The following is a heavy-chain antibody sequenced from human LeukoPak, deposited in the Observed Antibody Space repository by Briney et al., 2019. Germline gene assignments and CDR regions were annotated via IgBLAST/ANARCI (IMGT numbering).Heavy chain of an antibody. J-gene: IGHJ5*02. CDR1: GYTFTSYG. Sequence: ASVKVSCKASGYTFTSYGISWVRQAPGQGLEWMGWISASNGNTNYAQKLQGRVTMTTDTSTSTAYMELRSLRSDDTAVYYCARDGEFPDYDFWSGPLNWFDPWGQGTLVTVSS. CDR2: ISASNGNT. V-gene: IGHV1-18*01. D-gene: IGHD3-3*01. CDR3: ARDGEFPDYDFWSGPLNWFDP.